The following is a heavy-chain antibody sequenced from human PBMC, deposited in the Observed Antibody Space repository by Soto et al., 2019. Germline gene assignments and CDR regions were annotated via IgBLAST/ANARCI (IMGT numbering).Heavy chain of an antibody. D-gene: IGHD2-2*01. J-gene: IGHJ4*02. CDR3: AKDLIGYCGGSTCNILQS. Sequence: QVQLIESGGGVVQPGRSLRLSCAASGFIFNSYDMHWVRQAQGKGLEWVAFLSHDGSKKFYADSLKGRITISRDNFNNTLCLQVHSLRPADTAVYYCAKDLIGYCGGSTCNILQSWGQGTVVTVSS. V-gene: IGHV3-30*18. CDR2: LSHDGSKK. CDR1: GFIFNSYD.